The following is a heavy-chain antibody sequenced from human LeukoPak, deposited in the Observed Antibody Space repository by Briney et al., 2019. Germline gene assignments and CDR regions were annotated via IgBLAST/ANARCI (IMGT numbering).Heavy chain of an antibody. CDR1: GGSFSGYY. Sequence: SETLSLTCAVYGGSFSGYYWSWIRQPPGKGLEWIGEINHSGSTNYNPSLKSRVTISVDTSKNQFSLKLSSVTAADTAVYYCARDRGIAVAGYYYMDVWGKGTTVTISS. J-gene: IGHJ6*03. CDR3: ARDRGIAVAGYYYMDV. V-gene: IGHV4-34*01. D-gene: IGHD6-19*01. CDR2: INHSGST.